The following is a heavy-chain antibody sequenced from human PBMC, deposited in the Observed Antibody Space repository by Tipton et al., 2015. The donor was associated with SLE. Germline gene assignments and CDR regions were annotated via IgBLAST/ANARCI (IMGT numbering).Heavy chain of an antibody. CDR1: GFTFSSYS. CDR3: AKDHGTGTNWFDP. V-gene: IGHV3-21*01. Sequence: GSLRLSCAASGFTFSSYSMNWVRQAPGKGLEWVSSISSSSSYIYYADSVKGRFTISRDNAKNSLYLQMNSLRAEDTAVYYCAKDHGTGTNWFDPWGQGTLVTVSS. D-gene: IGHD1-7*01. J-gene: IGHJ5*02. CDR2: ISSSSSYI.